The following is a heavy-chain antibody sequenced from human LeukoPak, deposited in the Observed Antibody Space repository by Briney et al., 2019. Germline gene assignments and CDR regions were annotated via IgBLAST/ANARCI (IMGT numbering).Heavy chain of an antibody. D-gene: IGHD3-22*01. CDR3: PKEPLGITMIVVVITYFDY. J-gene: IGHJ4*02. V-gene: IGHV3-23*01. CDR1: GFTFSSYA. CDR2: ISGSGGST. Sequence: GGSLRLSCAASGFTFSSYAMSWVRQAPGKGLEWVSAISGSGGSTYYADSVKGRFTTSRDNSKNTLYLQMNGLRAADTAVYSCPKEPLGITMIVVVITYFDYWGQGTLVTVSS.